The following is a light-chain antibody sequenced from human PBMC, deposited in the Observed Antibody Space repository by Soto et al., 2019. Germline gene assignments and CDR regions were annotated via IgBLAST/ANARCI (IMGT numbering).Light chain of an antibody. J-gene: IGKJ2*01. CDR2: GAS. CDR3: QQLNTYPRT. CDR1: QGSSSY. V-gene: IGKV1-9*01. Sequence: DIQLTQSPSFLSASVGDRVTITCRASQGSSSYLAWYQQKPGKAPKLLIYGASTLQSGVPSRFSGSGSGTEFTLTINSLQPEDFSTYYCQQLNTYPRTFGQGTKLEIK.